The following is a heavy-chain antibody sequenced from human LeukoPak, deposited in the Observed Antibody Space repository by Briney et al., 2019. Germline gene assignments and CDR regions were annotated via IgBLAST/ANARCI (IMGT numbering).Heavy chain of an antibody. V-gene: IGHV1-46*01. D-gene: IGHD3-10*01. CDR3: ARSHITIDAFDI. Sequence: ASVKVSCKASGYTFTSYYMHWVRQAPGQGLEWMGIINPSGGSTSYAQKFQGRVTMTRNMSTSTVYMELSSLRSEDTAVYYCARSHITIDAFDIWGQGTMVTVSS. J-gene: IGHJ3*02. CDR1: GYTFTSYY. CDR2: INPSGGST.